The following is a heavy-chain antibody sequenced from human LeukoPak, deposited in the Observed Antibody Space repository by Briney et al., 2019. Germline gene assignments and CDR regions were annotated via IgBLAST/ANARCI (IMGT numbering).Heavy chain of an antibody. CDR1: GGSISSGGYY. CDR3: AEGGYSYGPADI. Sequence: SETLSLTCTVSGGSISSGGYYWSWIRQHPGKGLEWIGYIYYSGSTYYNPSLKSRVTISVDTSKNQFSLKLSSVTAADTAVYYCAEGGYSYGPADIWGQGTMVTVSS. D-gene: IGHD5-18*01. CDR2: IYYSGST. V-gene: IGHV4-31*03. J-gene: IGHJ3*02.